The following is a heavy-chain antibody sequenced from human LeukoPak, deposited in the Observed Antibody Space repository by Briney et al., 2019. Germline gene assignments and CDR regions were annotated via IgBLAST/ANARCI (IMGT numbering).Heavy chain of an antibody. CDR1: GFTFSSYG. Sequence: GGSLRLSCAASGFTFSSYGMHWVRQAPGKGLEWVAVIWYDGSNKYYADSVKGRFTISRDNSKNTLYLQMNSLRAEDTAVYYCAKGRWLAGRSGSYYFAYWGQGTLVTVSS. D-gene: IGHD1-26*01. J-gene: IGHJ4*02. V-gene: IGHV3-33*06. CDR2: IWYDGSNK. CDR3: AKGRWLAGRSGSYYFAY.